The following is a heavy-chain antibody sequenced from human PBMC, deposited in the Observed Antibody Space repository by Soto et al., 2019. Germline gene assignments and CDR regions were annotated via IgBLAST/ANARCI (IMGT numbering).Heavy chain of an antibody. CDR2: ISYDGVKT. CDR1: GFTFRNFA. J-gene: IGHJ4*02. Sequence: QVQLVESGGGVVQPGRSLRLSCAASGFTFRNFAFHWVRQAPGKGLEWVTVISYDGVKTYYADSVKGRFTISRDDSKNTLYLQMSSLRPDDTDVYYCARDDDYGAYRLDYWGQGTLVTVSS. V-gene: IGHV3-30-3*01. D-gene: IGHD4-17*01. CDR3: ARDDDYGAYRLDY.